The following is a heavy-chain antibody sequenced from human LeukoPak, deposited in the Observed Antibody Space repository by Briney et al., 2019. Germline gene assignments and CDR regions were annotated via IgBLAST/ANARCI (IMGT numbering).Heavy chain of an antibody. Sequence: PGGSLRLSCAASGFTFGSYAMHWVRQAPGKGLEWVAVISYDGSNKYYADSVKGRFTISRDNSKNTLYLQMNSLRAEDTAVYYCARDFWSGYYALDYWGQGTLVTVSS. CDR1: GFTFGSYA. V-gene: IGHV3-30*04. CDR3: ARDFWSGYYALDY. J-gene: IGHJ4*02. D-gene: IGHD3-3*01. CDR2: ISYDGSNK.